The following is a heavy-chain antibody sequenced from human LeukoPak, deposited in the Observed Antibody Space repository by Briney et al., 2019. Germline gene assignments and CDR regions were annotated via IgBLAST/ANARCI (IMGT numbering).Heavy chain of an antibody. CDR2: INHSGST. Sequence: SETLSLTCTVSGDFITAYYWSWIRQPPGKGLEWIGEINHSGSTNYNPSLKSRVTISVDTSKNQFSLKLSSVTAADTAVYYCARSSVVVAATRGRFDPWGQGTLVTVSS. V-gene: IGHV4-34*01. CDR3: ARSSVVVAATRGRFDP. J-gene: IGHJ5*02. CDR1: GDFITAYY. D-gene: IGHD2-15*01.